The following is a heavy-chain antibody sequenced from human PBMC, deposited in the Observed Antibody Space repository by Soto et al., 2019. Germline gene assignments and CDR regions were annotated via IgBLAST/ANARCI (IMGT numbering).Heavy chain of an antibody. CDR1: GFTFSNYG. V-gene: IGHV3-21*01. D-gene: IGHD3-22*01. J-gene: IGHJ4*02. CDR3: ARAVRGYYPSLFGY. Sequence: GGSLRLSCAASGFTFSNYGMNWVRQAPGKGLEWVSSISTSSTYIYYADSVKGRFTISRDNAKNSLYLQMNSLSAEDTAVYYCARAVRGYYPSLFGYWRQLTLFT. CDR2: ISTSSTYI.